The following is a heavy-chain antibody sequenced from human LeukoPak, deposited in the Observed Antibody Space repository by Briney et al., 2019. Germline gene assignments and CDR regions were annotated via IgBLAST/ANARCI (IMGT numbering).Heavy chain of an antibody. V-gene: IGHV4-34*01. J-gene: IGHJ4*02. CDR2: INHSGST. D-gene: IGHD3-10*01. Sequence: SETLSLTCAVYGGSFSGYYWSWIRQPPGKGLEWIGEINHSGSTNYNPSLKSRVTISVDTSKNQFSLKLSSATAADTAVYYCARDYYYGSGSATGDFDYWGQGTLVTVSS. CDR3: ARDYYYGSGSATGDFDY. CDR1: GGSFSGYY.